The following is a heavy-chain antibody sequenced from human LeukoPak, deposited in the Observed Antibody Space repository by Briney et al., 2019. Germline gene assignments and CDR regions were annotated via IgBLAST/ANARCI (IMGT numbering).Heavy chain of an antibody. J-gene: IGHJ4*02. CDR1: GFTFSSYG. Sequence: PGGSLRLSCAASGFTFSSYGMHWVRQAPGKGLEWAAVISYDGSNKYYADSVKGRFTISRDNSKNTLYLQMNSLRAEDTAVYYCATLIVGATPFDYWGQGTLVTVSS. CDR3: ATLIVGATPFDY. D-gene: IGHD1-26*01. CDR2: ISYDGSNK. V-gene: IGHV3-30*03.